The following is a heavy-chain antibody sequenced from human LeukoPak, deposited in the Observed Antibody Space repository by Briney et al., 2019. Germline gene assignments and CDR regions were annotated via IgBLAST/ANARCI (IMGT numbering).Heavy chain of an antibody. D-gene: IGHD1-26*01. CDR1: GGTFSSYA. J-gene: IGHJ5*02. CDR2: IIPIFGTA. V-gene: IGHV1-69*01. Sequence: SSVKVSCKASGGTFSSYAISLVRQAPGQGLEWMGGIIPIFGTANYAQKFQGRVTITADESTSTAYMELSSLRSEDTAVYYCARETDLIVGATYSWFDPWGQGTLVTVSS. CDR3: ARETDLIVGATYSWFDP.